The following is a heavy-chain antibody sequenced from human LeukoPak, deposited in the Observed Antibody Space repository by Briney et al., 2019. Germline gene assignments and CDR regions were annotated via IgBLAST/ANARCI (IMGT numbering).Heavy chain of an antibody. D-gene: IGHD3-22*01. CDR2: IKQDGSEK. CDR3: ARGTYDSSGYYFY. Sequence: GGSLRLSCAASGFTFSSYWMSWVHQAPGKGLEWVANIKQDGSEKYYVDSVKGRFTISRDNAKNSLYLQMNSLRAEDTAVYYCARGTYDSSGYYFYWGQGTLVTVSS. J-gene: IGHJ4*02. V-gene: IGHV3-7*01. CDR1: GFTFSSYW.